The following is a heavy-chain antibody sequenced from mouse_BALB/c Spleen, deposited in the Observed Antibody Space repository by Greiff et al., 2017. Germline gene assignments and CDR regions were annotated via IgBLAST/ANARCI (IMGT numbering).Heavy chain of an antibody. CDR1: GFAFSSYD. CDR3: ARHDTTASAWFAY. D-gene: IGHD1-2*01. V-gene: IGHV5-12-1*01. Sequence: EVHLVESGGGLVKPGGSLKLSCAASGFAFSSYDMSWVRQTPEKRLEWVAYISSGGGSTYYPDTVKGRFTISRDNAKNTLYLQMSSLKSEDTAMYYCARHDTTASAWFAYWGQGTLVTVSA. CDR2: ISSGGGST. J-gene: IGHJ3*01.